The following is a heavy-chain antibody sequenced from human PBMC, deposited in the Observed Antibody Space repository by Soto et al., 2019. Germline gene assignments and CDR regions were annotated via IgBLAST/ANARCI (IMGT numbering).Heavy chain of an antibody. J-gene: IGHJ4*02. Sequence: LRLSCAASGFTFSSYSMNWVRQAPGKGLEWVSYISSSSSTIYYADSVKGRFTISRDNAKNSLYLQMNSLRAEDTAVYYCARGRDRSGQWLVLFYWGQGTLVTVSS. V-gene: IGHV3-48*01. CDR3: ARGRDRSGQWLVLFY. CDR1: GFTFSSYS. CDR2: ISSSSSTI. D-gene: IGHD6-19*01.